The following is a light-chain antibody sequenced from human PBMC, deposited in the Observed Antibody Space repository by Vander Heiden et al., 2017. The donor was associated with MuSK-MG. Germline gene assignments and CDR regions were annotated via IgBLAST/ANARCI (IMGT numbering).Light chain of an antibody. V-gene: IGLV2-8*01. J-gene: IGLJ3*02. CDR2: AVS. Sequence: QSALTQPPSASGSPGQSVPISCTGSSSDIGRYNFVSWYQQHPGKAPKLVIYAVSQRPSGVPDRFSGSKSGNTASLTVSGVQAEDEAQYYCASVAGSSTVAMFGGGTKLTVL. CDR3: ASVAGSSTVAM. CDR1: SSDIGRYNF.